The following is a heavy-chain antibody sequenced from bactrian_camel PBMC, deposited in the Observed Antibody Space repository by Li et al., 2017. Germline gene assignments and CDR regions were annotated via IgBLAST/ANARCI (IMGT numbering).Heavy chain of an antibody. CDR2: IYIGGSSI. Sequence: HVQLVESGGALVQPGGSLRLSCAASGNIASSYCMGWFRQAPGKEREGVAAIYIGGSSIFYVDSVKGRFTISQDNANGTLYLQMDSLRPEDTAMYYCASGPWGYCTRTKWEGGMNNWGKGTQVTVS. D-gene: IGHD1*01. CDR1: GNIASSYC. J-gene: IGHJ7*01. V-gene: IGHV3S54*01.